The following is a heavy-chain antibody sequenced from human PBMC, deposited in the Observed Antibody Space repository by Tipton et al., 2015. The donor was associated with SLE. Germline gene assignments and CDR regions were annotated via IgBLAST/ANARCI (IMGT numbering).Heavy chain of an antibody. Sequence: SLRLSCAASGFTSSSYAMSWVRQAPGKGLEWVSAISGSGGSTYYADSVKGRFTVSRDNSKNTLYLQMNSLRAEDTAVYYCAKGSPSSGYYFFEAFDVWGQGTMVIVSS. CDR2: ISGSGGST. D-gene: IGHD3-22*01. V-gene: IGHV3-23*01. CDR1: GFTSSSYA. J-gene: IGHJ3*01. CDR3: AKGSPSSGYYFFEAFDV.